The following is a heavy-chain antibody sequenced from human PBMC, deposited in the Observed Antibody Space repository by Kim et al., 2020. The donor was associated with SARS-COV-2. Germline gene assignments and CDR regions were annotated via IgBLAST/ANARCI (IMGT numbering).Heavy chain of an antibody. CDR3: AKGDFWSGYGYYYYYYYMDV. D-gene: IGHD3-3*01. CDR2: ISGDGGST. Sequence: GGSLRLSCAASGFTFDDYAMHWVRQAPGKGLEWVSLISGDGGSTYYADSVKGRFTISRDNSKNSLYLQMNSLRTEDTALYYCAKGDFWSGYGYYYYYYYMDVWGKGTTVTVSS. CDR1: GFTFDDYA. V-gene: IGHV3-43*02. J-gene: IGHJ6*03.